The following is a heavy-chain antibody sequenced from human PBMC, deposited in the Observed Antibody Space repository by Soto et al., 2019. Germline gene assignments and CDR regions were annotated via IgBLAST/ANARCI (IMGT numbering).Heavy chain of an antibody. J-gene: IGHJ4*02. CDR2: IRQDGSET. D-gene: IGHD1-1*01. Sequence: EVQLVESGGDLVQPGGSLRLACEASGFTFTNYWMTWVRQVPGKGLEWVAIIRQDGSETKYVDSVKGRFTISRDNATSTSYLQMTSLPDEGTAVYYCLTTTRDRPFDLWGQGTPVTVAS. CDR1: GFTFTNYW. V-gene: IGHV3-7*03. CDR3: LTTTRDRPFDL.